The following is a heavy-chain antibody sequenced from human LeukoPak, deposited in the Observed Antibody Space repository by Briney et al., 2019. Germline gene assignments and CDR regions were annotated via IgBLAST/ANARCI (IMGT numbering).Heavy chain of an antibody. J-gene: IGHJ4*01. V-gene: IGHV1-69-2*01. CDR1: GYTFTDYY. Sequence: ASVKVSCKVSGYTFTDYYMHWVQQAPGKGLEWMGLVDPEDGETIYAEKFQGRVTITADTSTDTAYMELSSLRSEDTAVYYCATLELERRSVIDYWGRGTLVTVSS. CDR2: VDPEDGET. CDR3: ATLELERRSVIDY. D-gene: IGHD1-1*01.